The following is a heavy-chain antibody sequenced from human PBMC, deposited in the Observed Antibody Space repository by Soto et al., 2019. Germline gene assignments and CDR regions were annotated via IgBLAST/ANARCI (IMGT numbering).Heavy chain of an antibody. D-gene: IGHD3-3*01. CDR3: ARVWKGAEGFDP. CDR2: IGAHNDDT. J-gene: IGHJ5*02. V-gene: IGHV1-18*01. Sequence: QVQLVQSGAEVKKPGASVKVSCKASGYTFSTYGFSWVRQAPGQGIEWMGWIGAHNDDTNYAQNFQGRVTMTTDTSTTTSYMELRSLTSDDTAVYFCARVWKGAEGFDPWGQGTLVTVSS. CDR1: GYTFSTYG.